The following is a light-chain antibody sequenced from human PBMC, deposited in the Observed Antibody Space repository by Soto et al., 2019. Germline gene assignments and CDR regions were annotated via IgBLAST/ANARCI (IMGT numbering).Light chain of an antibody. J-gene: IGKJ4*01. Sequence: DIQMTQSPSTLSASVGDRVTITCRASQSVSAWLAWYQQKPGKAPKFLMYDVSTLESGVPLRFSGSGSGTEFTLTISSLQPDDFATYYCQQYNSPLTFGGGTKVDIK. CDR3: QQYNSPLT. CDR2: DVS. V-gene: IGKV1-5*01. CDR1: QSVSAW.